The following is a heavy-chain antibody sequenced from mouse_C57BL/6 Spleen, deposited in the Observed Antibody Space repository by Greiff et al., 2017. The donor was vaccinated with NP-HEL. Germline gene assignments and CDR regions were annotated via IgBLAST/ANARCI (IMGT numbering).Heavy chain of an antibody. CDR2: ISSGGSYT. D-gene: IGHD2-3*01. CDR3: ARQGDGLYAMDY. V-gene: IGHV5-6*02. Sequence: EVMLVESGGDLVKPGGSLKLSCAASGFTFSSYGMSWVRQTPDKRLEWVATISSGGSYTYYPDSVKGRFTISRDNAKNTLYLRMSSLKSEDTAMYYCARQGDGLYAMDYWGQGTSVTVSS. CDR1: GFTFSSYG. J-gene: IGHJ4*01.